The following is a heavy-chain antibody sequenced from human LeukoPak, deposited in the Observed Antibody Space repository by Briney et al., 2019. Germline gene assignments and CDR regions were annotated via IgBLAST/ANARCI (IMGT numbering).Heavy chain of an antibody. V-gene: IGHV1-69*05. D-gene: IGHD3-9*01. J-gene: IGHJ5*02. CDR3: ARVPYDILTGYYWGNWFDP. Sequence: GASVKVSCKASGGTFSSYAISWMRQAPGQGLEWMGGIIPIFGTANYAQKFQGRVTITTDESTSTAYMELSSLRSEDTAVYYCARVPYDILTGYYWGNWFDPWGQGTLVTVSS. CDR1: GGTFSSYA. CDR2: IIPIFGTA.